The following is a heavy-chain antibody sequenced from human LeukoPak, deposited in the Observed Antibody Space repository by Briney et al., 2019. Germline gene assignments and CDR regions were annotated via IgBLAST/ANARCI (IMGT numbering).Heavy chain of an antibody. Sequence: GGSLRLSCAGSGFTFSSYWMSWVRRAPGKGLEWVANIKRDGSETYFMDSVKGRFTISRDNAKNSLFLQMVSLRAEDTAMYYCARGRYSSTTYYFDYWGQGTPVTVSS. V-gene: IGHV3-7*03. D-gene: IGHD5-18*01. CDR3: ARGRYSSTTYYFDY. CDR1: GFTFSSYW. CDR2: IKRDGSET. J-gene: IGHJ4*02.